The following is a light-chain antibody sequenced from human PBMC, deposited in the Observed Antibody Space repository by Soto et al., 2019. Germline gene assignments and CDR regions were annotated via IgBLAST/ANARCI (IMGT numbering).Light chain of an antibody. J-gene: IGLJ1*01. V-gene: IGLV1-47*02. CDR3: VAWDDRLSGLV. Sequence: QSALTQPPSASGTPGQRVIISCSGTSANIGNNFVCWYQHIPGMAPKLLIYSTDQRPSGVPDRFSGSKSGTSASLAISGLRSEDEADYYCVAWDDRLSGLVLGSGTKVTVL. CDR1: SANIGNNF. CDR2: STD.